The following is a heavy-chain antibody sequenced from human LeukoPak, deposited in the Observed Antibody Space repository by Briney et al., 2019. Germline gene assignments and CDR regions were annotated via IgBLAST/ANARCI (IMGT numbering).Heavy chain of an antibody. Sequence: ASVKVSCKASGGTFSSYAISCVRQAPGQGLEWMGGIIPIFGTANYAQKFQGRVTITADESTSTAYMELSSLRSEDTAVYYCAGGPEIVVVDWGQGNLVTVSS. CDR1: GGTFSSYA. D-gene: IGHD2-2*01. V-gene: IGHV1-69*13. J-gene: IGHJ4*02. CDR3: AGGPEIVVVD. CDR2: IIPIFGTA.